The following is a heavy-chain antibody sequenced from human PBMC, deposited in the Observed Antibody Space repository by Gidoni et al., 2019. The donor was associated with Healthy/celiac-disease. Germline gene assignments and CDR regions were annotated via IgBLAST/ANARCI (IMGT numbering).Heavy chain of an antibody. CDR1: GFTFSSYS. Sequence: EVQLVESGGGLVKPGGSLRLSCAASGFTFSSYSMNWVRQAPGKGLEWVSSISSSSSYIYYADSVKGRFTISRDNAKNSLYLQMNSLRAEDTAVYYCARDQGGYRRGVYYGMDVWGQGTTVTVSS. CDR3: ARDQGGYRRGVYYGMDV. J-gene: IGHJ6*02. CDR2: ISSSSSYI. V-gene: IGHV3-21*01. D-gene: IGHD5-12*01.